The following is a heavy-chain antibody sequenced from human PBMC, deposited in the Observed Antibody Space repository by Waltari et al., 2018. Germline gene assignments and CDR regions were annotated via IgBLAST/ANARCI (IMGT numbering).Heavy chain of an antibody. J-gene: IGHJ4*02. CDR3: GREAREGHSPMAYLDY. V-gene: IGHV1-3*01. CDR2: IIPGSGDT. Sequence: QVQLVQSGAEVKKPGASVKVSCPASGYTFTTFTIQWARQAPGQGLQWMGFIIPGSGDTQYSRDFQGRVTITRDTSASTAYMELTSLTSEDTAVYYCGREAREGHSPMAYLDYWGQGTLVTVSS. CDR1: GYTFTTFT. D-gene: IGHD3-10*01.